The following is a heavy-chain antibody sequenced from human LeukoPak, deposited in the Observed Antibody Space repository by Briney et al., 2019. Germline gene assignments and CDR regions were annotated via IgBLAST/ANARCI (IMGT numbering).Heavy chain of an antibody. D-gene: IGHD6-6*01. CDR3: ARAGAARPWDWFDP. V-gene: IGHV4-31*03. J-gene: IGHJ5*02. CDR2: IYYSGST. Sequence: PSQTLSLTCTVSGGSISSGGYYWSWIRQHPGKGLEWIGYIYYSGSTYYNPSLKSRVTISVDTSKNQFSLKLSSVTAADTAVYYCARAGAARPWDWFDPWGQGTLVTVSS. CDR1: GGSISSGGYY.